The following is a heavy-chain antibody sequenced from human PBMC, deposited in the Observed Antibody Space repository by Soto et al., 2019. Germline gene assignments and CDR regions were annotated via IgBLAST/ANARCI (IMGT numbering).Heavy chain of an antibody. J-gene: IGHJ4*02. CDR1: GFTSTSSA. Sequence: ASVKVSCKASGFTSTSSAVQWVRQARGQRLEWIGWIVVGSGNTNYAQKFQERVTITRDMSTSTAYMELSSLRSEDTAVYYCAAAGSGSYYTVYYFDYWGQGTLVTVSS. D-gene: IGHD1-26*01. V-gene: IGHV1-58*01. CDR3: AAAGSGSYYTVYYFDY. CDR2: IVVGSGNT.